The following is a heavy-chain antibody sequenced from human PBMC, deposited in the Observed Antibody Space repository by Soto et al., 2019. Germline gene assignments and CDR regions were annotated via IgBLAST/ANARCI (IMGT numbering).Heavy chain of an antibody. D-gene: IGHD5-18*01. CDR1: GAPSTNYA. J-gene: IGHJ5*01. CDR2: IIPIFGTA. V-gene: IGHV1-69*13. CDR3: ARTAYTSMTTHWFDC. Sequence: SVKVSCKASGAPSTNYAVSLVREAPGQRLEWMGSIIPIFGTANYAQKFQGRVTITAYEFTSTAYMELSNLRSEDTAVYYCARTAYTSMTTHWFDCWGQGTLVTGSS.